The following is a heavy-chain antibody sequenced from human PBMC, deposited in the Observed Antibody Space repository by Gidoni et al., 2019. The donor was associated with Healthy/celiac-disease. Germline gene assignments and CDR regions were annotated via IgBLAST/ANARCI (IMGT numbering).Heavy chain of an antibody. CDR3: ATKRGGTTNYYYYYMDV. CDR2: INHSGST. Sequence: QVPLQQWGAGPLKPSETLSLTCAVYGGSFSGYYWSWIRQPPGKGLEWIGEINHSGSTNYNPSLKSRVTISVDTSKNQFSLKLSSVTAADTAVYYCATKRGGTTNYYYYYMDVWGKGTTVTVSS. V-gene: IGHV4-34*01. D-gene: IGHD1-26*01. J-gene: IGHJ6*03. CDR1: GGSFSGYY.